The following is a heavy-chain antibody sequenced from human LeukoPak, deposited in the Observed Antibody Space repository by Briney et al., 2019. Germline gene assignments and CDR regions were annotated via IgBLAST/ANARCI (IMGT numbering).Heavy chain of an antibody. D-gene: IGHD6-19*01. Sequence: GGSLRLSCAASGFTFSNYGMHWVRQAPGKGLEWVAVISYDGSNKYYADSVKGRFTISRDNSKNTLYLQMNSLRAEDTAVYYCAKDLSAGAGDYWGQGTLVTVSS. CDR2: ISYDGSNK. CDR1: GFTFSNYG. V-gene: IGHV3-30*18. J-gene: IGHJ4*02. CDR3: AKDLSAGAGDY.